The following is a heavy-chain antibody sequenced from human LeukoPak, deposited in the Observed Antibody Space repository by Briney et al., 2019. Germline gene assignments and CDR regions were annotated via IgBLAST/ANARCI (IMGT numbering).Heavy chain of an antibody. Sequence: GASVKVSCKASGGTFSSYAISWVRQAPGQGLEWMGGIIPIFGTANYAQKFQGRVTITADESTSTAYMELSSLRSEDTAVYYCARTSYDYVWGSYRLFDYWGQRTLVTVSS. V-gene: IGHV1-69*13. D-gene: IGHD3-16*02. CDR2: IIPIFGTA. J-gene: IGHJ4*02. CDR1: GGTFSSYA. CDR3: ARTSYDYVWGSYRLFDY.